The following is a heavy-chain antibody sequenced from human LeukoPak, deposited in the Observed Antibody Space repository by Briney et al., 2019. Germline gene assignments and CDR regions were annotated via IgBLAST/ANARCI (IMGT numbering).Heavy chain of an antibody. D-gene: IGHD6-19*01. CDR3: AREGQWLPTGY. J-gene: IGHJ4*02. CDR2: ISYDGSNK. Sequence: GGSLRLSCAASGCTFSSYAMHWVRQAPGKGLEWVAVISYDGSNKYYADSVKGRFTISRDNSKNTLYLQMNSLRAEDTAVYYCAREGQWLPTGYWGQGTLVTVSS. CDR1: GCTFSSYA. V-gene: IGHV3-30-3*01.